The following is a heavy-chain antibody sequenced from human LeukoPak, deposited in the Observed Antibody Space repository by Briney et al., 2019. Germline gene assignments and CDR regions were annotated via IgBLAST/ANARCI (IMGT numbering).Heavy chain of an antibody. CDR1: GGSISSYY. Sequence: SETLSLTCSVSGGSISSYYWSWIRQPPGKGLEWIGYIYYSGSTNYNPSLKSRVTISVDTSKNQFSLKLSSVTAADTAVYYCARHVAGIAAAGTSAIYYYYYGMDVWGQGTTVTVSS. D-gene: IGHD6-13*01. V-gene: IGHV4-59*08. CDR3: ARHVAGIAAAGTSAIYYYYYGMDV. CDR2: IYYSGST. J-gene: IGHJ6*02.